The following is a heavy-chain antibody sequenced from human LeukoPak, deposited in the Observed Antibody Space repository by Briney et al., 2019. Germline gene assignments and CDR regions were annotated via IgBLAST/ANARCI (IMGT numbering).Heavy chain of an antibody. Sequence: GGSLRLSCTASGFTFSNYGMSWVRQAPGKGLEWVSGISGSGGSTYYADSVKGRFTIYRDNSKNTLYLQINSLRAEDTAVYYCARSRLYYYDSSGYSLDYWGQGTLVTVSS. V-gene: IGHV3-23*01. CDR1: GFTFSNYG. CDR3: ARSRLYYYDSSGYSLDY. D-gene: IGHD3-22*01. CDR2: ISGSGGST. J-gene: IGHJ4*02.